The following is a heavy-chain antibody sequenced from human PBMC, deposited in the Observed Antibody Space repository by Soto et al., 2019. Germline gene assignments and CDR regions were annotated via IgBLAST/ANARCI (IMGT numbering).Heavy chain of an antibody. CDR3: ARNMDYYDGRRSGDGHGV. J-gene: IGHJ6*02. Sequence: QVRLVQSGAEVKEPGDSVRVSCEASGYTFTAYHIHWVRQAPGQGLEWMGWINPKFGDTGYAQDFQVRVGMTSGMSNSTGYTELSRLTSAEKAIYYCARNMDYYDGRRSGDGHGVLGHGTTVTVFS. D-gene: IGHD3-16*01. CDR1: GYTFTAYH. V-gene: IGHV1-2*02. CDR2: INPKFGDT.